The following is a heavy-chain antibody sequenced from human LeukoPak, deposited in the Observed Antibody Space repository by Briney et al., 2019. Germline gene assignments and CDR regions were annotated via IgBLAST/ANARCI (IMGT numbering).Heavy chain of an antibody. CDR1: GYTFTGYY. D-gene: IGHD5-12*01. V-gene: IGHV1-2*02. J-gene: IGHJ4*02. Sequence: ASVTLSCKASGYTFTGYYIHWVRHAPGQGLESMGWINPNNGGTNYAQKFQGRVTMTRDTSISTAYMELNRLTSDDTAVYYCARDKYTGYETFDYWGQGTPVTVSS. CDR2: INPNNGGT. CDR3: ARDKYTGYETFDY.